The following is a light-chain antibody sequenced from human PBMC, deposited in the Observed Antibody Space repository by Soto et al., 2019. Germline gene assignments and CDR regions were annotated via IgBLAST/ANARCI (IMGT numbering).Light chain of an antibody. CDR2: GVT. Sequence: QSVLTQPASVSGSPGQSLTISCTGTSSDVGGFNYVSWYQQHPGKAPKLMISGVTNRPSGVSNRFSGSKSGNTASLTISGLQAGDEADYYCSSYTSGSTLLVFGTGTKVA. V-gene: IGLV2-14*01. J-gene: IGLJ1*01. CDR3: SSYTSGSTLLV. CDR1: SSDVGGFNY.